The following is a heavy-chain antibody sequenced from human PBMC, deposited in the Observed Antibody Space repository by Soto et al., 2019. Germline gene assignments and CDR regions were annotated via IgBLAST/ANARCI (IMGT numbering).Heavy chain of an antibody. CDR3: AHCSGGSCYSFDY. CDR2: VSGSGSDT. CDR1: GFTFSDYA. J-gene: IGHJ4*02. V-gene: IGHV3-23*01. Sequence: GGSLRLSCAASGFTFSDYAMAWVRQAPGKGLEWVSSVSGSGSDTSYADSVKGRFTISRDNSKNTLFLQMNSLRTEDTAVYYCAHCSGGSCYSFDYWGQGTLVTVSS. D-gene: IGHD2-15*01.